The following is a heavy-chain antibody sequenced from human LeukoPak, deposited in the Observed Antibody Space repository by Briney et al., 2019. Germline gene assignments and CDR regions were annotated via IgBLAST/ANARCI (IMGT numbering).Heavy chain of an antibody. CDR3: ARDLGSYCSGGSCRDSTMDV. CDR2: IYHSGST. V-gene: IGHV4-30-2*01. D-gene: IGHD2-15*01. J-gene: IGHJ6*04. Sequence: PSQTLSLTCTVSGGSISSGGYYWSWIRQPPGKGLEWIGYIYHSGSTHYNPSLKSRVTISVDRSKNQFSLKLSSVTAADTAVYYCARDLGSYCSGGSCRDSTMDVWGKGTTVTVSS. CDR1: GGSISSGGYY.